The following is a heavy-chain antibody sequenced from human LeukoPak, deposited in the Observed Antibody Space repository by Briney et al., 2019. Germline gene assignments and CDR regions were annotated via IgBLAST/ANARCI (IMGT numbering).Heavy chain of an antibody. J-gene: IGHJ4*02. CDR1: GYSISSDYY. Sequence: PSETLSLTCNVSGYSISSDYYWGWIRQPPGKGLEWIGSIYHSGSSYYNPSLKSRVTISVDTSKNQFSLKLSSVTAADTAVYYCVRDKWGGGDPDLFDYWGQGTLVTVSS. CDR3: VRDKWGGGDPDLFDY. D-gene: IGHD2-21*02. V-gene: IGHV4-38-2*02. CDR2: IYHSGSS.